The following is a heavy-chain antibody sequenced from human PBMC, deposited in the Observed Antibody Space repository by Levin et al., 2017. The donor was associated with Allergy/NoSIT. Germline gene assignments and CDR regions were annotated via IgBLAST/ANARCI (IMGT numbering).Heavy chain of an antibody. CDR2: INSDGSST. Sequence: LSLSCAASGFTFSSYWMHWVRQAPGKGLVWVSRINSDGSSTSYADSVKGRFTISRDNAKNTLYLQMNSLRAEDTAVYYCARALYYYGSGSYYLPNYYYYYMDVWGKGTTVTVSS. CDR3: ARALYYYGSGSYYLPNYYYYYMDV. D-gene: IGHD3-10*01. CDR1: GFTFSSYW. J-gene: IGHJ6*03. V-gene: IGHV3-74*01.